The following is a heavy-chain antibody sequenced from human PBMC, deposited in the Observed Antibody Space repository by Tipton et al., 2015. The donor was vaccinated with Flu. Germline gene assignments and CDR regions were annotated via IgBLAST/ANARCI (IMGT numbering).Heavy chain of an antibody. J-gene: IGHJ3*02. V-gene: IGHV4-4*07. D-gene: IGHD2-15*01. CDR3: ARGPCSGGNCYVKGAFDI. Sequence: TLSLTCTVSGDSISSYYWSWIRQPAGKGLEWLGRIYTSGSTNYNPSLKSRVTMSGDTSKNQFSLKLSSVTAADTAVYYCARGPCSGGNCYVKGAFDIWGQGTMVTGSS. CDR1: GDSISSYY. CDR2: IYTSGST.